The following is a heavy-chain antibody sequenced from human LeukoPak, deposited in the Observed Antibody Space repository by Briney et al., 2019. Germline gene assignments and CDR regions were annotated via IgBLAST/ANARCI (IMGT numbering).Heavy chain of an antibody. CDR2: IYTGGST. V-gene: IGHV4-4*07. D-gene: IGHD6-19*01. Sequence: SETLSLTCTVSGGSISSYYWSWIRQPAGKGLEWIGRIYTGGSTNYNPSLKSRVTISVDKSKNQFSLKLSSVTAADTAVYYCARDGSSGWYGTIDYWGQGTLVTVSS. CDR3: ARDGSSGWYGTIDY. J-gene: IGHJ4*02. CDR1: GGSISSYY.